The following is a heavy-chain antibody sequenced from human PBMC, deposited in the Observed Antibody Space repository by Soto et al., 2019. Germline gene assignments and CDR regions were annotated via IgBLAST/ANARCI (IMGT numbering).Heavy chain of an antibody. CDR2: ISSSSSTI. CDR3: AEAAAGGKNYYYYGMDV. J-gene: IGHJ6*02. Sequence: GGSLRLSWAASGFTFSSYSMSWVRQAPGKGLEWVSYISSSSSTIYYADSVKGRFTISRDNAKNSLYLQMNSLRDEDTAVYYCAEAAAGGKNYYYYGMDVWGQGTTVTVSS. D-gene: IGHD6-13*01. CDR1: GFTFSSYS. V-gene: IGHV3-48*02.